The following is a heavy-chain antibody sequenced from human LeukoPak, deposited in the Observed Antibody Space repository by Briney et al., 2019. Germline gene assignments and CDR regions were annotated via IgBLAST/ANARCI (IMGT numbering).Heavy chain of an antibody. Sequence: HPGGSLRLSCAASGFTFSSYAMSWVRQAPGKGLEWVSAISGSGGSTYYADSVKGRFTISRDNSKNTLYLQMNSLRAEDTAVYYCAKGRVGARGAFDYWGQGTLVTVSS. CDR1: GFTFSSYA. J-gene: IGHJ4*02. CDR3: AKGRVGARGAFDY. V-gene: IGHV3-23*01. CDR2: ISGSGGST. D-gene: IGHD1-26*01.